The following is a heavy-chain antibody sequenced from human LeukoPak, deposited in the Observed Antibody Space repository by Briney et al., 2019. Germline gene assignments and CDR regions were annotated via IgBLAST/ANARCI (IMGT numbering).Heavy chain of an antibody. J-gene: IGHJ4*02. Sequence: GGSLRLSCAASGFTFSSYWMSWVRQAPGKGLEWVAKIKQDGSEKYYVDSVKGRFTISRDNAENSLYLQMNTLRTEDTAVYYCGRDFDGYYYSAYYVDYWGQGTLVTVSS. CDR1: GFTFSSYW. D-gene: IGHD5-24*01. CDR3: GRDFDGYYYSAYYVDY. CDR2: IKQDGSEK. V-gene: IGHV3-7*03.